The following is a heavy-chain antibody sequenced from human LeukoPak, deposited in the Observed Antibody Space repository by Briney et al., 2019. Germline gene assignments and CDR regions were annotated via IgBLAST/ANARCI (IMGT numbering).Heavy chain of an antibody. D-gene: IGHD2-21*02. CDR3: ARDSIVVVTAINFDY. Sequence: ASVKVSCKASGYTFTSYGISWVRQAPGQGLEWMGWISAYNGNTNYAQKLQGRVTMTTDTSTSTAYMELRSLRSDDTAVYYCARDSIVVVTAINFDYWGQGTLVTVSS. V-gene: IGHV1-18*01. CDR1: GYTFTSYG. J-gene: IGHJ4*02. CDR2: ISAYNGNT.